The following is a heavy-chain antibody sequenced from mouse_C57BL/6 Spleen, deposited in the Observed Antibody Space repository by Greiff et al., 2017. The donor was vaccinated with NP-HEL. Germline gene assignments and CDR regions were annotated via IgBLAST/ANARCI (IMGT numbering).Heavy chain of an antibody. CDR1: GYTFTSYD. Sequence: VQGVESGPELVKPGASVKLSCKASGYTFTSYDINWVKQRPGQGLEWIGWIYPRDGSTKYNEKFKGKATLTVDTSSSTAYMELHSLTSEDSAVYFCATSPITGWFAYWGQGTLVTVSA. CDR2: IYPRDGST. J-gene: IGHJ3*01. V-gene: IGHV1-85*01. CDR3: ATSPITGWFAY. D-gene: IGHD4-1*01.